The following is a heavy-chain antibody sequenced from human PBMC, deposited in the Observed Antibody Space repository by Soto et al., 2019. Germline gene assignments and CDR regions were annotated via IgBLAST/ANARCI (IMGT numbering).Heavy chain of an antibody. CDR3: ARDGGRHSGGIDY. V-gene: IGHV1-69*01. J-gene: IGHJ4*02. CDR1: VGTFSSYS. D-gene: IGHD1-26*01. Sequence: QVQLVQSGAEVKKTGSSVKVSCKASVGTFSSYSINWVRQAPGQGLEWMGEIIPIFGTANYAQKFQGRVMITADESTSTAYMELSSLRAEDTAVYYCARDGGRHSGGIDYWGQGPLVTVSS. CDR2: IIPIFGTA.